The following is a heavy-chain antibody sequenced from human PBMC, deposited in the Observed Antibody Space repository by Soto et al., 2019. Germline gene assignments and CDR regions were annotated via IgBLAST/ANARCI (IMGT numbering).Heavy chain of an antibody. CDR2: IYYSGST. CDR1: GGSISSSSYY. CDR3: ARQFFGDGYNYDFDY. Sequence: KTSETLSLTCTVSGGSISSSSYYWGWIRQPPGKGLEWIGSIYYSGSTYYNPSLKSRVTISVDTSKNQFSLKLSSVTAADTAVYYCARQFFGDGYNYDFDYWGQGTLVTVSS. J-gene: IGHJ4*02. V-gene: IGHV4-39*01. D-gene: IGHD5-12*01.